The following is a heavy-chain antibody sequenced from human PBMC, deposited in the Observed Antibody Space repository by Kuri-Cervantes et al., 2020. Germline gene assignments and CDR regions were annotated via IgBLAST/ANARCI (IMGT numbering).Heavy chain of an antibody. CDR2: IWYDGSNK. J-gene: IGHJ5*02. Sequence: GESLKISCAASGFTFSSYGMHWVRQAPGKGLEWVAVIWYDGSNKYYADSVKGRFTISRDNSKNTLYLQMNSLRAEGTAVYYCAKDFGASFEGWFDPWGQGTLVTVSS. V-gene: IGHV3-33*06. CDR1: GFTFSSYG. CDR3: AKDFGASFEGWFDP. D-gene: IGHD1-26*01.